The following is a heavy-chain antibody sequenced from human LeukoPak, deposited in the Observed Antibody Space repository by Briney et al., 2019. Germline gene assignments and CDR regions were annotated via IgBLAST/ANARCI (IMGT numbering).Heavy chain of an antibody. CDR1: GGSISSGGYS. D-gene: IGHD2-15*01. Sequence: SETLSLTCAVSGGSISSGGYSWSWIRQPPGKGLEWIGYIYHSGSTYYNPSLKSRVTISVDRSKNQFSLKLSSVTAADTAVYYCARDRPYCSGGSCYSVNWFDPWGQGTLVTVSS. J-gene: IGHJ5*02. CDR2: IYHSGST. V-gene: IGHV4-30-2*01. CDR3: ARDRPYCSGGSCYSVNWFDP.